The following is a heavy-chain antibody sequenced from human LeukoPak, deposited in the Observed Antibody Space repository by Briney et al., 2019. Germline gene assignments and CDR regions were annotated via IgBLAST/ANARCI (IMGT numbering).Heavy chain of an antibody. V-gene: IGHV4-4*02. CDR2: IYHSGST. Sequence: PSETLSLTCAVSGGSISSSNWWSWVRQPPGKGLEWIGEIYHSGSTNYNPSLKSRVTISVDKSKNQFSLKLSSVTAADTAVYYCARCQWLVLYYFDYWGQGTLVTVSS. CDR1: GGSISSSNW. D-gene: IGHD6-19*01. CDR3: ARCQWLVLYYFDY. J-gene: IGHJ4*02.